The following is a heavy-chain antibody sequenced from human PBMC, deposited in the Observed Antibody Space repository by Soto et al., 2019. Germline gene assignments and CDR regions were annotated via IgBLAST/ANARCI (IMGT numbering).Heavy chain of an antibody. D-gene: IGHD3-22*01. CDR3: ARGRGFYDSSGYRLDYFQY. V-gene: IGHV4-30-2*01. Sequence: PSETLSLTCAVSGGSISSGGYSWSWIRQPPGKGLEWIGYLYHSGTTYYNPSLKSRVTISVDRSKNQFSLNLSSVTAADTAVYYCARGRGFYDSSGYRLDYFQYWGQGTLVTV. J-gene: IGHJ1*01. CDR1: GGSISSGGYS. CDR2: LYHSGTT.